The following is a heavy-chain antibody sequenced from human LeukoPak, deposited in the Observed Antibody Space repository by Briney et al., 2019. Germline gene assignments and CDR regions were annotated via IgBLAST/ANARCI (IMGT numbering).Heavy chain of an antibody. CDR1: GGSISSYY. CDR3: ARDSHSGWYAAAFDI. Sequence: SETLSLTCTVAGGSISSYYWSWIRQPPGKGREWIGYIYYRGSTNYNPSLKSRVTISVDTSKNQFSLKLSSVTAADTAVYYCARDSHSGWYAAAFDIWGQGTMVTVSS. J-gene: IGHJ3*02. CDR2: IYYRGST. V-gene: IGHV4-59*01. D-gene: IGHD6-19*01.